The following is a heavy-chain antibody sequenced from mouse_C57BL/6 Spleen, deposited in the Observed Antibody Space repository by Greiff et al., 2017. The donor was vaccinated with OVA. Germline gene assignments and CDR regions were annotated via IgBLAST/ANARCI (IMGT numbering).Heavy chain of an antibody. J-gene: IGHJ1*03. D-gene: IGHD2-4*01. Sequence: EVKLMESAGGLVQPGSSMKLSCTASGFTFSDYYMAWVRQVPEKGLEWVANINYDGSSTYYLDSLKSRFIISRDNAKNILYLQMSSLKSEDTATYYCAREGDYDPYWYFDVWGTGTTVTVSS. V-gene: IGHV5-16*01. CDR2: INYDGSST. CDR3: AREGDYDPYWYFDV. CDR1: GFTFSDYY.